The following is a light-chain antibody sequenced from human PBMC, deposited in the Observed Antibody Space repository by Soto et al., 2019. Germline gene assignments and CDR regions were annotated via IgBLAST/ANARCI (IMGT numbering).Light chain of an antibody. CDR3: QQYHTLPIT. J-gene: IGKJ4*01. CDR1: QSFRGL. Sequence: THSPVTLSLSPGERATLSCRASQSFRGLLAWYQQKPGQAPRLLIYGASTRATGIPARFSGSGSGTEFTLTISSLQSEDFAVYYCQQYHTLPITFGGVTKV. CDR2: GAS. V-gene: IGKV3-15*01.